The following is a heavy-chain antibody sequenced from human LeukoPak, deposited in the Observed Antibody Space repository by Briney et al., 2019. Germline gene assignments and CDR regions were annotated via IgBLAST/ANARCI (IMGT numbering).Heavy chain of an antibody. J-gene: IGHJ4*02. Sequence: KPSETLSLTCTVSGGPISSSSYYWGWIRQPPGKGLEWIGSIYYSGSTYYNPSLKSRVTISVDTSKNQFSLKLSSVTAADTAVYYCARDHDYVWGSYRYFDYWGQGTLVTVSS. CDR1: GGPISSSSYY. D-gene: IGHD3-16*02. CDR2: IYYSGST. V-gene: IGHV4-39*02. CDR3: ARDHDYVWGSYRYFDY.